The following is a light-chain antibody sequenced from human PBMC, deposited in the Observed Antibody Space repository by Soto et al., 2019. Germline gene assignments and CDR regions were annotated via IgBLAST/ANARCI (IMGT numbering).Light chain of an antibody. V-gene: IGKV3-20*01. CDR2: GAS. J-gene: IGKJ2*01. Sequence: EIVLTQSPGTLSLSPGERATLSCRASQSVSSSYLAWYQQKPGQAPRLLIYGASSRATGIPDRFSGSGSGKDFTITISRLEPEDFAVYYCQQYGSSPNTFGQGTKLEIK. CDR3: QQYGSSPNT. CDR1: QSVSSSY.